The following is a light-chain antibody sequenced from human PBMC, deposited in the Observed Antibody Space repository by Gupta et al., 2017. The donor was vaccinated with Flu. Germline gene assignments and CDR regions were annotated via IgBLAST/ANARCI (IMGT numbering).Light chain of an antibody. CDR3: QQSYSFPPLT. Sequence: DIQLTQSPSSLSASIGDRVSITCRASQSISRYLNWYQHKPGKAPKLLMYAGGTLQSGVPSRFSGSGSGTDFTLTISSLQPEDFATYYCQQSYSFPPLTFGGGTKVEIK. V-gene: IGKV1-39*01. J-gene: IGKJ4*01. CDR2: AGG. CDR1: QSISRY.